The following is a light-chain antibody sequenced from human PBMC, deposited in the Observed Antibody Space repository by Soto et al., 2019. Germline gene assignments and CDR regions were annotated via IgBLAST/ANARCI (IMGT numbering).Light chain of an antibody. Sequence: DIQMTQSPSTLSASVGDRVTITCRASQSISSGLAWYQQKPGRAPKLLIYDASSLESGVPSRFRGSGSGTEFTLTISCLQPDDFATYYCQQYNSYCWTFGQGTKVEIK. J-gene: IGKJ1*01. CDR3: QQYNSYCWT. CDR1: QSISSG. V-gene: IGKV1-5*01. CDR2: DAS.